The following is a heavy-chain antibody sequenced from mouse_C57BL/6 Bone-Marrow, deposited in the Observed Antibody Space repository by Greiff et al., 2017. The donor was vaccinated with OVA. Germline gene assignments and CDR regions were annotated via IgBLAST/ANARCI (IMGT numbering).Heavy chain of an antibody. CDR2: IRSKSNNYAT. CDR1: GFSFNTYA. D-gene: IGHD3-2*02. CDR3: VRHRLYAFAY. Sequence: EVQLVESGGGLVQPKGSLKLSCAASGFSFNTYAMNWVRQAPGKGLEWVARIRSKSNNYATYYADSVKDRFTISRDDSESMLYLQMNNLKTEDTAMYYCVRHRLYAFAYWGQGTLVTVSA. J-gene: IGHJ3*01. V-gene: IGHV10-1*01.